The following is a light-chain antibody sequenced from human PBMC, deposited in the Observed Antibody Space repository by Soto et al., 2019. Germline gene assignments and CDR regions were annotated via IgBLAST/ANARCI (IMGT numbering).Light chain of an antibody. CDR1: NIGSKS. J-gene: IGLJ2*01. CDR3: QVWDSSSDHVV. CDR2: DDT. V-gene: IGLV3-21*02. Sequence: SYELTQPPSVSVAPGQTARIPCGGNNIGSKSVNWYQQRPGQAPVLVVYDDTDRPSGIPERFSGSNSGNTATLTINRVEAGDEADYYCQVWDSSSDHVVFGGGTKVTVL.